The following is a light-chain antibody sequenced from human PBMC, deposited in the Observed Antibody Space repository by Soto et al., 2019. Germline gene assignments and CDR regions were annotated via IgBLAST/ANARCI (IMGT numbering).Light chain of an antibody. J-gene: IGLJ3*02. CDR3: AAWEGSLSGPV. Sequence: QSVLTQPPSASGTPGQRVTISCSGSSSNIGSHYVYWYQQLPGTAPKLLIYRNNQRPSGVPDRFSGSKSGTSASLAISGLRSEDEADYYCAAWEGSLSGPVFGGGTKTTAL. CDR1: SSNIGSHY. CDR2: RNN. V-gene: IGLV1-47*01.